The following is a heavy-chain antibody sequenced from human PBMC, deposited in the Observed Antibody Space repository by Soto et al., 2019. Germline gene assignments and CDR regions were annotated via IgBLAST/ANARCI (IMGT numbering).Heavy chain of an antibody. CDR1: GGTFSSYA. D-gene: IGHD5-18*01. J-gene: IGHJ4*02. CDR2: IIPIFGTA. V-gene: IGHV1-69*13. CDR3: AREESTARGLFDY. Sequence: EASVKVSCKASGGTFSSYAISWVRQAPGQGLEWMGGIIPIFGTANYAQKFQGRVTITADESTSTAYMELSSLRSEDTAVYYCAREESTARGLFDYWGQGTLVTVSS.